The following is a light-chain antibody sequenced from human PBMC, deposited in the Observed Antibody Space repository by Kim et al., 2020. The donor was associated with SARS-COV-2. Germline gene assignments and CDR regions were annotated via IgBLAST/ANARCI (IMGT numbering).Light chain of an antibody. Sequence: SPGERATLSCRASQSISSNLAWYQQKPGQAPRLLIYGASTRATGVPGRFCGSGSGTEFTLTISSLQSEDFAVYYCQQYNNWLSVTFGQGTRLEIK. CDR3: QQYNNWLSVT. CDR1: QSISSN. J-gene: IGKJ5*01. CDR2: GAS. V-gene: IGKV3-15*01.